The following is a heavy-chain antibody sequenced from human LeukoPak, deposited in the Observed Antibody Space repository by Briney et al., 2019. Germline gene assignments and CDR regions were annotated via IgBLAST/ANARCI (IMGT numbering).Heavy chain of an antibody. CDR3: ARDQRYCSSSSCPWEPFDY. D-gene: IGHD2-2*01. Sequence: GGSLILSCAASGFTFSTYFIHWVRQGPGKGLVWVSRIGSDGSGASSADSVKGRFTISRDNAKNSLYLQMNSLRAEDTAVYYCARDQRYCSSSSCPWEPFDYWGQGTLVTVSS. V-gene: IGHV3-74*01. J-gene: IGHJ4*02. CDR2: IGSDGSGA. CDR1: GFTFSTYF.